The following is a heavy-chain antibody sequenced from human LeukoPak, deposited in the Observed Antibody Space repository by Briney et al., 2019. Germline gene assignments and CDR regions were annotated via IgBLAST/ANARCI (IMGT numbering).Heavy chain of an antibody. CDR2: IYYSGST. J-gene: IGHJ4*02. D-gene: IGHD7-27*01. Sequence: PSETLSLTCTVSGGSISSHYWSWIRQPPGKGLEWIGYIYYSGSTNYNPSLKSRVTISVDTSKNQFSLKLSSVTAADTAVCYCARDNWGVFDYWGQGTLVTVSS. CDR1: GGSISSHY. V-gene: IGHV4-59*11. CDR3: ARDNWGVFDY.